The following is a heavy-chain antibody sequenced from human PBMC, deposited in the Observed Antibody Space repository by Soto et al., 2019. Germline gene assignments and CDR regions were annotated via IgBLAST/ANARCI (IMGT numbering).Heavy chain of an antibody. Sequence: QVQLVQSGAEVKKPGASVKVSCKASGYTFTSYGISWVRQAPGQGLEWMGWISAYNGNTNYAQKRQGRVTTTTDTATSTAYMELRSLRADDTAVDYCARVGAVADAFDIWGQGTMVTVSS. J-gene: IGHJ3*02. CDR3: ARVGAVADAFDI. D-gene: IGHD2-15*01. V-gene: IGHV1-18*01. CDR2: ISAYNGNT. CDR1: GYTFTSYG.